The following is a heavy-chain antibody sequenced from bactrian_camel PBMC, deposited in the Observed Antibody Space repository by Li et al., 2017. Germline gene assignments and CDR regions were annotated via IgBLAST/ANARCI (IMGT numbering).Heavy chain of an antibody. V-gene: IGHV3S1*01. J-gene: IGHJ4*01. Sequence: HVQLVESGGGSVQAGGSLRLSCAASGYTYSSVCMGWFRQAPGKEREAVAAISTGGAGSTYYADSLKGRFTISKDNAGNSLFLQMSNLKPEDTAMYYCAASASFILTPRFYRLESSDYPYRGQGTQVTVS. D-gene: IGHD4*01. CDR1: GYTYSSVC. CDR3: AASASFILTPRFYRLESSDYPY. CDR2: ISTGGAGST.